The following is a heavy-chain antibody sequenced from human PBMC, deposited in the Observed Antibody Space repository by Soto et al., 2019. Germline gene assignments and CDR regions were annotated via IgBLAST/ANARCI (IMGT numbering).Heavy chain of an antibody. D-gene: IGHD3-22*01. CDR1: GGTFSSYA. CDR2: IIPIFGTA. J-gene: IGHJ4*02. Sequence: WASVKVSCKASGGTFSSYAISWVRQAPGQGLEWMGGIIPIFGTANYAQKFQGRVTITADKSTSTAYMELSSLRSEDTAVYYCASSSGYYDSSGYWVFDYWGQGTLVTVSS. V-gene: IGHV1-69*06. CDR3: ASSSGYYDSSGYWVFDY.